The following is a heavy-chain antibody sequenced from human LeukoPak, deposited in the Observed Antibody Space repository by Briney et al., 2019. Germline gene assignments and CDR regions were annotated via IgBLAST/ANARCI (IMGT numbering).Heavy chain of an antibody. J-gene: IGHJ5*02. D-gene: IGHD5-18*01. Sequence: ASVKVSCKASGGTFSSYAISWVRQAPGQGIEWMGGIIPIFGTANYAQKFQGRVTITTDESTSTAYMELSSLRSEDTAVYYCARIKRGYSYFVQTDKNWFDPWGQGTLVTVSS. V-gene: IGHV1-69*05. CDR2: IIPIFGTA. CDR1: GGTFSSYA. CDR3: ARIKRGYSYFVQTDKNWFDP.